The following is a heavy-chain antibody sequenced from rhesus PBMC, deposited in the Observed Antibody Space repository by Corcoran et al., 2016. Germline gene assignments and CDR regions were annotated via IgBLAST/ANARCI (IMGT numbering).Heavy chain of an antibody. CDR2: IKNKTNSYTT. D-gene: IGHD3-3*01. CDR1: GFSFSNYY. V-gene: IGHV3-13*01. CDR3: TAWYYNIWTGRDY. Sequence: EVQLVESGGGLVQPGGSLRLSCAASGFSFSNYYMHWVRQAQGKGLEWVGLIKNKTNSYTTEYAAAVKGRFTISRDDSKNTLYLQMSSLKTEDTALYYCTAWYYNIWTGRDYWGQGVLVTVSS. J-gene: IGHJ4*01.